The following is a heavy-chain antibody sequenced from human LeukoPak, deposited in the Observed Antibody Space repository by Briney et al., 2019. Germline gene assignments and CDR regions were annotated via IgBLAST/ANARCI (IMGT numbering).Heavy chain of an antibody. D-gene: IGHD5-12*01. CDR2: IYYSGST. Sequence: SSETLSLTCTVSGGSISSYYWSWIRQPPGEGLEWIGYIYYSGSTNYNPSLKSRVTISVDTSKNQFSLKLSSVTAADTAVYYCARDKGYSGYDLGFDYWGQGTLVTVSS. J-gene: IGHJ4*02. CDR3: ARDKGYSGYDLGFDY. V-gene: IGHV4-59*01. CDR1: GGSISSYY.